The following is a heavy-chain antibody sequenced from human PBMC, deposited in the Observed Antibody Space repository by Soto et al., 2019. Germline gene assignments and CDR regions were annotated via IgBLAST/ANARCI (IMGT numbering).Heavy chain of an antibody. CDR1: GFTLEDYG. Sequence: EVQLVECGGGVMRPGGSLRLSCAASGFTLEDYGMSWVCQAPGKGLEWISGINWNGGRTGYADSVKGRFTISRDNVKNSLYLQTDSLRVEDTDLYYCARVRSGSYSYAFDMWCQGTMVTVSS. CDR3: ARVRSGSYSYAFDM. D-gene: IGHD1-26*01. V-gene: IGHV3-20*04. CDR2: INWNGGRT. J-gene: IGHJ3*02.